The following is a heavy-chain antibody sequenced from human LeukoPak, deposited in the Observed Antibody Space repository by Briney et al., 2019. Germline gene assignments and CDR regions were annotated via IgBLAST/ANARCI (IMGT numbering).Heavy chain of an antibody. J-gene: IGHJ4*02. Sequence: GGSLRLFCTASGFAFSSYSMNWVRQAPGKGLEWVSSIGSENSYTYYADSVKGRFTISRDNAENSLYLQISSLRAEDTAVYYCARVYCGSPSPFDSWGQGTLVTVSS. D-gene: IGHD1-26*01. CDR3: ARVYCGSPSPFDS. CDR2: IGSENSYT. V-gene: IGHV3-21*01. CDR1: GFAFSSYS.